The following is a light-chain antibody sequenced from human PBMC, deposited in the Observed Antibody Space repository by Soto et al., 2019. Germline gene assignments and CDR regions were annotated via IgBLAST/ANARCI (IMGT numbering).Light chain of an antibody. CDR2: EVV. Sequence: QSAMTQPPSASGSRGQSVTISCTGTKNDIGVSDFVSWYQHHPGKAPRLIIYEVVQRPSGVPDRFSGSKSGNTASLTVSGLQAADEADYFCKSYAGSNTYVFGSGTKVTVL. CDR3: KSYAGSNTYV. V-gene: IGLV2-8*01. CDR1: KNDIGVSDF. J-gene: IGLJ1*01.